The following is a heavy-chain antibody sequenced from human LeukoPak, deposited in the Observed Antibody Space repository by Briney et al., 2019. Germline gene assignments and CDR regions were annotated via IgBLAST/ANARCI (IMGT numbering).Heavy chain of an antibody. V-gene: IGHV5-10-1*01. J-gene: IGHJ4*02. D-gene: IGHD3-9*01. CDR3: ARHADYHILTGFDY. CDR2: IDPSNSYT. Sequence: GESLMISCQGSGYNFTNYWISWVRQLPGKGLEWMGRIDPSNSYTNYSPPFQGHVTISADRSISTAYLQWNSLKASDTAMYYCARHADYHILTGFDYWGQGTLVTVS. CDR1: GYNFTNYW.